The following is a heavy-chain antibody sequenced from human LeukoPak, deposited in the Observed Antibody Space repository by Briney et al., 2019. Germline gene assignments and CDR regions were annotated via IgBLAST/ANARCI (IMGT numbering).Heavy chain of an antibody. J-gene: IGHJ4*02. D-gene: IGHD2-15*01. Sequence: ASVKVSCKVSGYTLTELSMHWVRQAPGKGLEWMGGFDPEDGETIYAQKFQGRVTMTEDTSTDTAYMELSRLRSDDTAVYSCARDTGQYCASISCPSDYWGQGTLVIVSS. CDR3: ARDTGQYCASISCPSDY. V-gene: IGHV1-24*01. CDR1: GYTLTELS. CDR2: FDPEDGET.